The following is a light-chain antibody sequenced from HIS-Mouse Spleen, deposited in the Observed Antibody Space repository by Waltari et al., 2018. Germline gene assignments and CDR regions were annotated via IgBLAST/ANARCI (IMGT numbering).Light chain of an antibody. V-gene: IGLV1-47*01. J-gene: IGLJ2*01. CDR1: SSNIGRNY. CDR3: AAWDDSLSGPV. CDR2: RNN. Sequence: QSVLTQPPSASGTPGQRVTISCSGRSSNIGRNYVSCYQQLPGTAPKLLIYRNNQRPSGVPDRFSGSKSGTSASLAISGLRSEDEADYYCAAWDDSLSGPVFGGGTKLTVL.